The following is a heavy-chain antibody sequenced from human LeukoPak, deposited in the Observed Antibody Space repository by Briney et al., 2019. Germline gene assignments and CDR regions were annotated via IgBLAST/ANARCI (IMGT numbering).Heavy chain of an antibody. D-gene: IGHD3-16*02. V-gene: IGHV3-7*01. CDR3: ARDNPDYDYIWGSYRGGDAFDI. CDR2: IKQDGSEK. CDR1: GFTFSIYW. Sequence: GGSLRLSCAASGFTFSIYWMSWVRQAPGKGLEWVANIKQDGSEKYYGDSVKGRFTISRDNAKNPLYLQMNSLRAEDTAVYYCARDNPDYDYIWGSYRGGDAFDIWGQGTMVTVSS. J-gene: IGHJ3*02.